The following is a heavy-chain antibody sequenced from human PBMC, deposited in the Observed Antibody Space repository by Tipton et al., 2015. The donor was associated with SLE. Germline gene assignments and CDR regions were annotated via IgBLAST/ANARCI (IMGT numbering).Heavy chain of an antibody. CDR3: ARVSFFDERSSGMGWFDP. CDR2: ISYSGST. Sequence: TLSLTCTVSGGSISNYFWSWIRQPPGRLLQYIGYISYSGSTNYNPSLRSRVTISVDTSKNQFSLKVNSVTAADTAVYYCARVSFFDERSSGMGWFDPWGPGALVTASS. CDR1: GGSISNYF. J-gene: IGHJ5*02. V-gene: IGHV4-59*01. D-gene: IGHD1-1*01.